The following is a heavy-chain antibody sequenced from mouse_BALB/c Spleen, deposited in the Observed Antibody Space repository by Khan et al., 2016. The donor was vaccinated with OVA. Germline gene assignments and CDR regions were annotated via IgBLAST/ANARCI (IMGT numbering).Heavy chain of an antibody. V-gene: IGHV3-6*02. CDR2: ISYDGSN. J-gene: IGHJ3*01. Sequence: VQLKQSGPGLVKPSQSLSLTCSVTGYSITSGYYWNWIRQFPGNKLEWMGYISYDGSNNYNPSLKNRISITRDTSENQFFLTLNSVTTEDTATYYCTRDKNYYGYLAYGGQGTLVTVSA. D-gene: IGHD1-2*01. CDR1: GYSITSGYY. CDR3: TRDKNYYGYLAY.